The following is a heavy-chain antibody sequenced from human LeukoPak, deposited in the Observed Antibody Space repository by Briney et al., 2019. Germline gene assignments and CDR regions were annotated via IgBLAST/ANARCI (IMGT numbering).Heavy chain of an antibody. V-gene: IGHV4-59*08. D-gene: IGHD3-3*01. Sequence: SETLSLTCSVSGGSMTSYYWIWMRQPPGKGLEWIGYIYYSGSSTYHPSLKSRVTISVDTSKNQFSLKLSSLTAADTALYYCPRVSRGIFLAADNWGQGTVVTVSS. CDR1: GGSMTSYY. J-gene: IGHJ4*02. CDR3: PRVSRGIFLAADN. CDR2: IYYSGSS.